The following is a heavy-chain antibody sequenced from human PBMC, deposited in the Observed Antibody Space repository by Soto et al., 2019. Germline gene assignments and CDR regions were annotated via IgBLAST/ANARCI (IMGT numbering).Heavy chain of an antibody. V-gene: IGHV1-18*01. CDR3: ASHPRTGGKQRRWSAP. CDR1: GYTFTSYG. Sequence: QVQLVQSGAEVKKPGASVKVSCKASGYTFTSYGISWVRQAPGQGLEWMGWISAYNGNTNYAQKLQGRVTMTTDTPTRTAYMELRSLRSEETALYYCASHPRTGGKQRRWSAPWGREPWSPSPQ. J-gene: IGHJ5*02. D-gene: IGHD6-25*01. CDR2: ISAYNGNT.